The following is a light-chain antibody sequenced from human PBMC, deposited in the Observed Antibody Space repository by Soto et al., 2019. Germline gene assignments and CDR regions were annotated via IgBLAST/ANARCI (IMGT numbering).Light chain of an antibody. CDR3: QQYHDSPMNT. V-gene: IGKV3-15*01. Sequence: ETVMTQSPATLSVSPGERATLSCRASQSVGSNLAWYQQKPGQAPRLLIYGASTRATGIPARFSGSGSGTEFTLTISSLQSEDFAVYSCQQYHDSPMNTFGQGTKLEIK. J-gene: IGKJ2*01. CDR1: QSVGSN. CDR2: GAS.